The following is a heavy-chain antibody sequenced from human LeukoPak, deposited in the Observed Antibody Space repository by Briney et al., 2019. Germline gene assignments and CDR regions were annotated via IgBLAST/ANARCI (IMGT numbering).Heavy chain of an antibody. CDR2: IYHSGST. J-gene: IGHJ4*02. CDR1: GYSISSGYY. CDR3: ARAAAAGIDVLFDY. Sequence: PSETLSLTCAVSGYSISSGYYWGWTRQPPGQGPEWIGIIYHSGSTYYNPSLKSRVTISVDTSKNQFSLKLSSVTAADTAVYYCARAAAAGIDVLFDYWGQGTLVTVSS. V-gene: IGHV4-38-2*01. D-gene: IGHD6-13*01.